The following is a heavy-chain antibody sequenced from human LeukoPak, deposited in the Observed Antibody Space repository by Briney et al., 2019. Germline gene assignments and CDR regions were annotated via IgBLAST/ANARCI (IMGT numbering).Heavy chain of an antibody. J-gene: IGHJ3*02. CDR2: TYYRSKWYN. D-gene: IGHD6-19*01. CDR1: GDSVSSNSAA. CDR3: ARDGLWLVRAQNAFDI. V-gene: IGHV6-1*01. Sequence: SQTLSLTCAISGDSVSSNSAAWNWIRQSPSRGLEWLGRTYYRSKWYNDYAVSVKSRITINPDTSKNQFSLQLNSVTPEDTAVYYCARDGLWLVRAQNAFDIWGQGTMVTVSS.